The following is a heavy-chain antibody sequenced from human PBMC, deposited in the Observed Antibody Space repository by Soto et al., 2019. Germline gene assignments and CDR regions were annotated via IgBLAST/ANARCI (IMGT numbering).Heavy chain of an antibody. CDR1: GFTFSSYG. Sequence: GGSLRLSCAASGFTFSSYGMHWVRQAPGKGLEWVAVISYDGTNKYYADSVKGRFTISRDNSKNTLYLQMNSLRAEDTAVYYCAKDNGVYGDYTSGYYFGYWXQGTLVTVSS. V-gene: IGHV3-30*18. CDR2: ISYDGTNK. D-gene: IGHD4-17*01. J-gene: IGHJ4*02. CDR3: AKDNGVYGDYTSGYYFGY.